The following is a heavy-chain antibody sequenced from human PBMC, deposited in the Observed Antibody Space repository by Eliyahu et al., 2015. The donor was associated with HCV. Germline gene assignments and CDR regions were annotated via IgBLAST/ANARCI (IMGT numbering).Heavy chain of an antibody. D-gene: IGHD3-16*02. J-gene: IGHJ6*02. V-gene: IGHV1-69*01. CDR2: IIPIFGTA. CDR3: ASQEGHVWGSYRTYGMDV. CDR1: GGTFSSYA. Sequence: GSSVKVSCKASGGTFSSYAISWVRQAPGQGLEWMGGIIPIFGTANYAQKFQGRVTITADESTSTAYMELSSLRSEDTAVYYCASQEGHVWGSYRTYGMDVWGQGTTVTVSS.